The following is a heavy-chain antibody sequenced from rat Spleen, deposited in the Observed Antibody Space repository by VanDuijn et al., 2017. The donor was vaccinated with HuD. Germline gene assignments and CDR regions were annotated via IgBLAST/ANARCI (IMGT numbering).Heavy chain of an antibody. Sequence: QVQLKESGPGLVQPSETLSLSCTVSGFSLTKHSVSWVRQPPGKGLEWMGSIWSGGSTDYNSALKSRLSISRDTSKSQVFLKMNSLQTDDTAIYFCTRSYGGYTSNWFAYWGQGTLVTVSS. V-gene: IGHV2-15*01. D-gene: IGHD1-11*01. CDR2: IWSGGST. CDR3: TRSYGGYTSNWFAY. J-gene: IGHJ3*01. CDR1: GFSLTKHS.